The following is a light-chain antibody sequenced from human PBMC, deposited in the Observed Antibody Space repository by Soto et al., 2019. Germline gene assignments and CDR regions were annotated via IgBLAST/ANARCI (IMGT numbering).Light chain of an antibody. CDR2: DAS. CDR3: QQFRNWPWT. J-gene: IGKJ1*01. V-gene: IGKV1-5*01. CDR1: QSISSW. Sequence: DIQMTQSPSTLSASVGDRVTITCRASQSISSWLAWYQQKPGKAPKLLIYDASSLESGVPSRFSGSGSGTEFTLTISSLQPDDFAVYYCQQFRNWPWTFGQGTKVDIK.